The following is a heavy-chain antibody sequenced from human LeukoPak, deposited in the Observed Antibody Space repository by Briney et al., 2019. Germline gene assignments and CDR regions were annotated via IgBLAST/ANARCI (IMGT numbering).Heavy chain of an antibody. Sequence: PSETLSLTCTVSGDSVSAFYWSWLRQSPGTGLEWIGFIHYPASTAYNPSLKSRVTISLETSRNQLSLMLTSLTPVDTAMYYCARGSSDVYWYLDVWGRGTLVTVSS. J-gene: IGHJ2*01. CDR3: ARGSSDVYWYLDV. CDR2: IHYPAST. CDR1: GDSVSAFY. V-gene: IGHV4-59*02. D-gene: IGHD6-19*01.